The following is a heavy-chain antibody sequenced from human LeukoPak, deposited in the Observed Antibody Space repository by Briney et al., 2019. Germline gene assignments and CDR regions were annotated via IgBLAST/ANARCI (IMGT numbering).Heavy chain of an antibody. CDR1: GGSISSSSYY. CDR2: IYYSGST. Sequence: PSETLSLTCTVSGGSISSSSYYWGWIRQPPGKGLEWIGSIYYSGSTYYNPSLKSRVTISVDTSKNQFSLKLSSVTAADTAVYYCARGTRFRLVGYSYGFNYWGQGTLVTVSS. CDR3: ARGTRFRLVGYSYGFNY. J-gene: IGHJ4*02. V-gene: IGHV4-39*01. D-gene: IGHD5-18*01.